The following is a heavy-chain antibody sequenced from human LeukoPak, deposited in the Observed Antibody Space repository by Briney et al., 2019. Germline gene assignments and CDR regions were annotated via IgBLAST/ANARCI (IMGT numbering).Heavy chain of an antibody. CDR2: IYHSGST. J-gene: IGHJ4*02. CDR1: GFTFSSYS. Sequence: GSLRLSCAASGFTFSSYSMNWVRQAPGKGLEWIGSIYHSGSTYYNPSLKSRVTISVDTSKNQFSLKLSSVTAADAAVYYCVRLTSITIFGVVSYWGQGTLVTVSS. CDR3: VRLTSITIFGVVSY. D-gene: IGHD3-3*01. V-gene: IGHV4-38-2*01.